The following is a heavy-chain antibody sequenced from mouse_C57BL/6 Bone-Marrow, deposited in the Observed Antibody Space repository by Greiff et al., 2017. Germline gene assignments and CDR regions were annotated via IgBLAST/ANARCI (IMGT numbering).Heavy chain of an antibody. D-gene: IGHD3-1*01. V-gene: IGHV1-4*01. CDR2: INPSGGYI. CDR3: ARTGSLDY. CDR1: GYTFTSYT. J-gene: IGHJ2*01. Sequence: VQRVESGAELARPGASVKMSCKASGYTFTSYTMPWVKQRPGQGLEWIGYINPSGGYIKYNQKFKGKATFTAGKSPRPAYMQLSSLASENSAFSSCARTGSLDYWGQGTTLTVSS.